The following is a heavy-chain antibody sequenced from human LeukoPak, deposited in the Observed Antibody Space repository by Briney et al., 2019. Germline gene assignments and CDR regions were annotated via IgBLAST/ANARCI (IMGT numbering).Heavy chain of an antibody. CDR1: GNTLTDLS. Sequence: AASVKVSCKVSGNTLTDLSIHWVRQAPEKGLDWMGGFDPEDAEVIYAEKFQGRVTMTEDPSTDTAYLELSSLRSEDTAVYYCAAEGQWSLVHYFNSWGQGTLVTVSS. D-gene: IGHD2-15*01. J-gene: IGHJ4*02. CDR3: AAEGQWSLVHYFNS. V-gene: IGHV1-24*01. CDR2: FDPEDAEV.